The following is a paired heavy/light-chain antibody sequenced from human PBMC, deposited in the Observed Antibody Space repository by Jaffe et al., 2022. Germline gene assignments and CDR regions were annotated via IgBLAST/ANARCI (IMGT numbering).Light chain of an antibody. J-gene: IGLJ2*01. CDR1: SLRSYY. Sequence: SSELTQDPAVSVALGQTVRITCQGDSLRSYYASWYQQKPGQAPVLVIYGKNNRPSGIPDRFSGSSSGNTASLTITGAQAEDEADYYCNSRDSSGNLRVVFGGGTKLTVL. CDR3: NSRDSSGNLRVV. V-gene: IGLV3-19*01. CDR2: GKN.
Heavy chain of an antibody. CDR3: ARNPPPYYYDSSGYYYYYYYMDV. J-gene: IGHJ6*03. V-gene: IGHV4-4*02. Sequence: QVQLQESGPGLVKPSGTLSLTCAVSGGSISSSNWWSWIRQPPGKGLEWIGEIYHSGSTNYNPSLKSRVTISVDKSKNQFSLKLSSVTAADTAVYYCARNPPPYYYDSSGYYYYYYYMDVWGKGTTVTVSS. CDR2: IYHSGST. D-gene: IGHD3-22*01. CDR1: GGSISSSNW.